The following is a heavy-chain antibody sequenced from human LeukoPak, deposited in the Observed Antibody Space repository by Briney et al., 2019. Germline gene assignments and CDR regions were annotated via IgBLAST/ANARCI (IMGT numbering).Heavy chain of an antibody. CDR3: ARGMYSGSYTGYFDY. CDR2: ISYDGSNK. V-gene: IGHV3-30-3*01. CDR1: GFTFSSYA. Sequence: GRSLRLSCAASGFTFSSYAIHWVRQAPGKGLEWVAVISYDGSNKYYADSVKGRFTISRDNSKNTLYLQMNSLRAGDTAVYYCARGMYSGSYTGYFDYWGQGTLVTVSS. D-gene: IGHD1-26*01. J-gene: IGHJ4*02.